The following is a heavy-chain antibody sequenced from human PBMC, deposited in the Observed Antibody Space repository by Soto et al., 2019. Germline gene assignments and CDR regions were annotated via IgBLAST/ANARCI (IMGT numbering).Heavy chain of an antibody. V-gene: IGHV1-3*01. CDR2: INPDNGNT. D-gene: IGHD2-15*01. Sequence: ASVKVSCKASGYTFTRYTMDWVRQAPGQRLEWLGWINPDNGNTKSSQKFQDRVIITRDTSASTAYMDLSSLRSEDTAVYYCARGIATGQLDPWGQGTLVTVSS. CDR1: GYTFTRYT. CDR3: ARGIATGQLDP. J-gene: IGHJ5*02.